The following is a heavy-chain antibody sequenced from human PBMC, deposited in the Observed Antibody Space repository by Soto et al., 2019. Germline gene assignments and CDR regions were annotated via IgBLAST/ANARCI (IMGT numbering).Heavy chain of an antibody. V-gene: IGHV1-8*01. J-gene: IGHJ4*02. D-gene: IGHD3-22*01. CDR3: AGGFRYYDSSGYYTYFFDY. CDR2: MNPNSGNT. Sequence: ASVKVSCKASGYTFTSYDINWVRQATGQGLEWMGWMNPNSGNTGYAQKFQGRATMTRNTSISTAYMELSSLRSEDTAVYYCAGGFRYYDSSGYYTYFFDYWGQGTLVTVSS. CDR1: GYTFTSYD.